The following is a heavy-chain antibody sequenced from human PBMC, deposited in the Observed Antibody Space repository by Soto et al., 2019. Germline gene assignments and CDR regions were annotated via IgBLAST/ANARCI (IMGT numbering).Heavy chain of an antibody. CDR2: IIPIFGTA. J-gene: IGHJ4*02. CDR1: GGTFSSYA. V-gene: IGHV1-69*13. Sequence: RASVKVSCKASGGTFSSYAISWVRQAPGQGLEWMGGIIPIFGTANYAQKFQGRVTITADESTSTAYMELSSLRSEDTAVYYCAREGRGVAATDYWGQGTLVTVSS. D-gene: IGHD2-15*01. CDR3: AREGRGVAATDY.